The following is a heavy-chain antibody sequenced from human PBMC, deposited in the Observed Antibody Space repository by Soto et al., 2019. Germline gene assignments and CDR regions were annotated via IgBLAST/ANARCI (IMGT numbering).Heavy chain of an antibody. J-gene: IGHJ6*02. Sequence: GASMKGSCKGSGYTFTRYHMHWVQQAHGQGLEWMGIINPSGGSTSYAQKFQGRVTMTRDTSTSTVYMELSSLRSEDTAVYYCATLYGMDVWGQGTTVTVSS. V-gene: IGHV1-46*03. CDR1: GYTFTRYH. CDR3: ATLYGMDV. CDR2: INPSGGST.